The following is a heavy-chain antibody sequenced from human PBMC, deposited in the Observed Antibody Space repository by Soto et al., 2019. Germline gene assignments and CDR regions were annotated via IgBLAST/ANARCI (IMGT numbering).Heavy chain of an antibody. D-gene: IGHD3-3*01. CDR2: IYYSGST. J-gene: IGHJ5*02. CDR1: GGSISSSSYY. CDR3: ARSSITIFGVVGQQLDP. Sequence: SETLSLTCTVSGGSISSSSYYWGWIRQPPGKGLEWIGSIYYSGSTYYNPSLKSRVTISVDTSKNQFSLKLSSVTAADTAAYYCARSSITIFGVVGQQLDPWGQGTLVTVSS. V-gene: IGHV4-39*01.